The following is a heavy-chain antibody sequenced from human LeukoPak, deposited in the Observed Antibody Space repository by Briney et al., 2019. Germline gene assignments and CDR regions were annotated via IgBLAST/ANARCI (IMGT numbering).Heavy chain of an antibody. CDR2: IYYGGST. J-gene: IGHJ3*02. CDR3: ARVDYYDSSGYYPHAFDI. Sequence: SETLSLTCTVTGGSISSSSYYWGWIRQPPGKGLEWIGYIYYGGSTNYNPSLKSRVTISVDTSKNQFSLKLSSVTAADTAVYYCARVDYYDSSGYYPHAFDIWGQGTMVTVSS. V-gene: IGHV4-61*05. CDR1: GGSISSSSYY. D-gene: IGHD3-22*01.